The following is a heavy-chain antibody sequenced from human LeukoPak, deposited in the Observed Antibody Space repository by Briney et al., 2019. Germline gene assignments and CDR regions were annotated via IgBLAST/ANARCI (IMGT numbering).Heavy chain of an antibody. J-gene: IGHJ4*02. V-gene: IGHV3-48*03. CDR3: AREGVSISSYSSSWYSN. CDR2: ISSSGSTI. CDR1: GFTFSTYE. Sequence: GGSLRLSCAASGFTFSTYEMNWVRQAPGRGLEWVSYISSSGSTIHYADSVKGRFTISRDNAKNSLCLQMNSLRAEDTAVYYCAREGVSISSYSSSWYSNWGQGTLVTVSS. D-gene: IGHD6-13*01.